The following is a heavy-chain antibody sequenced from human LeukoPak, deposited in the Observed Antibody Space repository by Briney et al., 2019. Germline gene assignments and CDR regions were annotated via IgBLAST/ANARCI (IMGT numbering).Heavy chain of an antibody. CDR1: GGSISSYY. V-gene: IGHV4-59*08. D-gene: IGHD1-14*01. CDR2: IYYSGST. J-gene: IGHJ4*02. CDR3: ARRSRNYFDY. Sequence: SETLSLTCTVSGGSISSYYWSWIRQPPGKGLEWIGYIYYSGSTNYNPSLKSRVTISVDTSKNQFSLKLSSVTAADTAVYYCARRSRNYFDYWGQGTLVTVSS.